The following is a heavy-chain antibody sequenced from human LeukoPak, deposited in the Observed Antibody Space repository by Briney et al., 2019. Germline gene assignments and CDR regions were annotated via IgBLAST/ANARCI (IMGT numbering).Heavy chain of an antibody. J-gene: IGHJ5*02. Sequence: ASVKVSCKASGYTFTSYAMNWVRQAPGQGLEWMGWINPDSGGAEYAQKFQGRVAMTRDTSITTAYMELSRLRSDDTAVYYCAREGWYTGNPLRGNWFDPWGQGTLVTVSS. CDR3: AREGWYTGNPLRGNWFDP. V-gene: IGHV1-2*02. CDR1: GYTFTSYA. D-gene: IGHD1-26*01. CDR2: INPDSGGA.